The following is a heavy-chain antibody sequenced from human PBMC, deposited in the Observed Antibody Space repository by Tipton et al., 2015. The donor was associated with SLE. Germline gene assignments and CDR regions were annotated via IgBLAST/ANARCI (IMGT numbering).Heavy chain of an antibody. CDR1: GFIFNGNT. D-gene: IGHD3-16*01. V-gene: IGHV3-21*03. J-gene: IGHJ4*02. Sequence: GSPRLSCEASGFIFNGNTMNWLRQAPGMGLEWVASIDAGSAYISSADSVKGRFTVSRDNTKNSVSLEMTSLRVEDTAVYYCAREATRSRWSSVISFGGASSSSSPLDYWGQGTLVTVSS. CDR3: AREATRSRWSSVISFGGASSSSSPLDY. CDR2: IDAGSAYI.